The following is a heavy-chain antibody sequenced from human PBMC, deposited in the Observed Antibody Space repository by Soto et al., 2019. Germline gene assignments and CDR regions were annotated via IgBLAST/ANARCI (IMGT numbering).Heavy chain of an antibody. Sequence: QVQLVQSGGGVVQPGRSLRLSCAATGFNFNTYFMHWVRQAPGKGLEWVAMIFPNGRDKEYADSVKGRFPIARDSSNNRMYLQMDSLRPEVSAVYYCASVDEHGSNSDIAYWGQGALVTVSS. CDR2: IFPNGRDK. J-gene: IGHJ4*02. V-gene: IGHV3-30*13. D-gene: IGHD1-26*01. CDR1: GFNFNTYF. CDR3: ASVDEHGSNSDIAY.